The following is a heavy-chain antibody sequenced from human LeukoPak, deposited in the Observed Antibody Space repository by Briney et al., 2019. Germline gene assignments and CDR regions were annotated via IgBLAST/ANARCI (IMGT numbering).Heavy chain of an antibody. CDR3: ARDSPYGSGKVDY. D-gene: IGHD3-10*01. J-gene: IGHJ4*02. Sequence: GGSLRLSCAASGFTFSSYWMSWVRQAPGKGLEWVANIKQDGSEKHYVDSVKGRFTISRDNAKNSLYLQMNSLRAEDTAVYYCARDSPYGSGKVDYWGQGTLVTVSS. V-gene: IGHV3-7*01. CDR2: IKQDGSEK. CDR1: GFTFSSYW.